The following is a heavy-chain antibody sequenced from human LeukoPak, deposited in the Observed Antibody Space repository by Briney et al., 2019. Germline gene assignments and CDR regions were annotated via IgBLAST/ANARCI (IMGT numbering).Heavy chain of an antibody. Sequence: AGGSLRLSCAASGFTFSSYAMSWVRQAPGKGLEWVSAISGSGGSTYYADSVKGRFTISRDNSKNTLYLQMNSLRAEDTAVYYCANKPTYYDFWSGYYWYYYYYMDVWGKGTTVTVSS. CDR3: ANKPTYYDFWSGYYWYYYYYMDV. CDR1: GFTFSSYA. CDR2: ISGSGGST. V-gene: IGHV3-23*01. J-gene: IGHJ6*03. D-gene: IGHD3-3*01.